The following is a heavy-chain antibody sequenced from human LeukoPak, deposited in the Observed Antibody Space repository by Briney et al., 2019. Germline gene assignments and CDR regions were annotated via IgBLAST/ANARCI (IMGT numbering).Heavy chain of an antibody. J-gene: IGHJ4*02. Sequence: PGGSLRFSCAAYGFTFDDYAMHWVRHAPGKGLEWVSLISWDGGSTYYADYVKGRFTISRDNSKNSLYLQMNSLRAEDTALYYCAKDFSSSGWYDFFFDYWGQGTLVTVSS. CDR2: ISWDGGST. V-gene: IGHV3-43D*03. CDR1: GFTFDDYA. D-gene: IGHD6-19*01. CDR3: AKDFSSSGWYDFFFDY.